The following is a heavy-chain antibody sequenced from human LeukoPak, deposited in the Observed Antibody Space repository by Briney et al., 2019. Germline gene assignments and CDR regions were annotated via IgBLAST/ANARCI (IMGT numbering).Heavy chain of an antibody. CDR2: IYYSGST. J-gene: IGHJ5*02. Sequence: SETLSRTSTVSGGSISSGGYYWSWIRQRPGKGLEWIGYIYYSGSTYYNPSLKTRVTISVDTSKNQFALKLSSVTAADTAVYYCARDRLSSFWAPGGWFDPWGQGTLVTVPS. V-gene: IGHV4-31*03. CDR1: GGSISSGGYY. D-gene: IGHD3-16*01. CDR3: ARDRLSSFWAPGGWFDP.